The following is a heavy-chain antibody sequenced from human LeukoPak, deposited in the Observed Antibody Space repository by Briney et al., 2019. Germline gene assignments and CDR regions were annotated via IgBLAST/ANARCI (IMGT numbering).Heavy chain of an antibody. D-gene: IGHD3-10*01. CDR3: ARERGLWFGELTPLYGMDV. CDR2: INPNSGGT. CDR1: GYTFTGYY. Sequence: ASVKVSCKASGYTFTGYYMHWVRQAPGQGLEWMGWINPNSGGTNYARKFQGWVTMTRDTSISTAYMELSRLRSDDTAVYYCARERGLWFGELTPLYGMDVWGQGTTVTVSS. J-gene: IGHJ6*02. V-gene: IGHV1-2*04.